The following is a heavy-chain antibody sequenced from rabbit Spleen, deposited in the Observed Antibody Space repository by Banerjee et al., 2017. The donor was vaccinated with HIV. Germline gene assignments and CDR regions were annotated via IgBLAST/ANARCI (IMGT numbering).Heavy chain of an antibody. CDR1: GFNLSSYY. D-gene: IGHD1-1*01. CDR2: IDPIFGST. Sequence: QEHLKESGGGLVQPGGSLKLSCTASGFNLSSYYMNWVRQAPGKGLEWIGYIDPIFGSTYYASWAKGRFTITRSTSLNTVSLKMTSLTAADTAAYFCARDTSSSFSSYGMDLWGPGTLVTVS. V-gene: IGHV1S47*01. J-gene: IGHJ6*01. CDR3: ARDTSSSFSSYGMDL.